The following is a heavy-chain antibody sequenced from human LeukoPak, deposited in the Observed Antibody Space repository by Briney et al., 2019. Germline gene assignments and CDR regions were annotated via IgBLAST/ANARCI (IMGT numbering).Heavy chain of an antibody. CDR2: IPHDGTNQ. CDR1: GFPFSSYT. D-gene: IGHD2-15*01. J-gene: IGHJ4*02. V-gene: IGHV3-30-3*01. Sequence: GRSLMLSCAASGFPFSSYTMHWVRQAPGKGLEWVTFIPHDGTNQDYADSVKGRFTVSRDNSKNTVFLQMNSLRPEDTAVYYCARLLVLAATEGFEFWGQGTVVTVSS. CDR3: ARLLVLAATEGFEF.